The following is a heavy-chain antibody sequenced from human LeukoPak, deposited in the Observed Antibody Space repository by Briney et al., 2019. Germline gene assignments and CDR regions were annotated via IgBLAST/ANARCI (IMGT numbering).Heavy chain of an antibody. CDR2: INHSGST. J-gene: IGHJ4*02. V-gene: IGHV4-34*01. Sequence: PSETLSLTCAVYGGSFSSYYWSWIRQPPGKGLEWIGEINHSGSTNYNPSLKSRVTISVDTSKNQFSLKLSSVTAADTAVYFCARRITVAGLFDYWGQGILVTVSS. CDR3: ARRITVAGLFDY. CDR1: GGSFSSYY. D-gene: IGHD6-13*01.